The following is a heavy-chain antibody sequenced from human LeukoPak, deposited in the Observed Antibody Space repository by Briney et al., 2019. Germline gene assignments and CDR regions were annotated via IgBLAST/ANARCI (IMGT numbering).Heavy chain of an antibody. CDR3: AREIGDYDFWSGTRGNGMDV. CDR1: GFTFSSYA. J-gene: IGHJ6*02. Sequence: LPGGSLRLSCAASGFTFSSYAMHWVRQAPGKGLEWVAVISYVETSKYYADSVKGRFTISRDNSKNMVYLQMNSLRAEDTAVYYCAREIGDYDFWSGTRGNGMDVWGQGTTVTVSS. V-gene: IGHV3-30-3*01. D-gene: IGHD3-3*01. CDR2: ISYVETSK.